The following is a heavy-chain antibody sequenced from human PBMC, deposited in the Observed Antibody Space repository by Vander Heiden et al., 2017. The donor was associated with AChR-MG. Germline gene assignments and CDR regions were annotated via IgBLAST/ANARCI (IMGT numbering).Heavy chain of an antibody. CDR1: GFHFGDYA. CDR3: ARDTGWEQGRPLWSFDY. V-gene: IGHV3-49*03. J-gene: IGHJ4*02. D-gene: IGHD3-3*01. Sequence: EVHLVESGGGLVEPARSLRLPCTTSGFHFGDYALGWFRQASGKGLGGVGFIRGKAYGESSEYAASVEDRFTISRDDSNSIAYLQMNSLKTDDSGVYYCARDTGWEQGRPLWSFDYWGPGILVTVSS. CDR2: IRGKAYGESS.